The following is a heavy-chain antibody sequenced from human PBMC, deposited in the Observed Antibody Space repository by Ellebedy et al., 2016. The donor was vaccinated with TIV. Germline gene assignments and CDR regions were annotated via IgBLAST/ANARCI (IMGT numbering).Heavy chain of an antibody. CDR1: GYRLSRYY. CDR2: IDPSNGGT. CDR3: ARYHSSGDDY. J-gene: IGHJ4*02. D-gene: IGHD3-22*01. Sequence: ASVKVSCXAPGYRLSRYYIHWMRQAPGRGLEWMGVIDPSNGGTSYSQKFQGRLLVTTDTSTSTVYMDLSSLRFDDTAMYYCARYHSSGDDYWGQGTLVTVSS. V-gene: IGHV1-46*01.